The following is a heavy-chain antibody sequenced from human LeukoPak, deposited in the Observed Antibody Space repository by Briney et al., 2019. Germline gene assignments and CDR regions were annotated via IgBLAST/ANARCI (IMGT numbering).Heavy chain of an antibody. Sequence: ASVKVSCKASGYTFTSYYMHWVRQAPGQGLEWMGIINPSGGSTSYAQKSQGRVTMTRDTSTSTVYMELSSLRSEDTAVYYCARVAGGYFPFDYWGQGTLVTVSS. CDR1: GYTFTSYY. V-gene: IGHV1-46*01. CDR3: ARVAGGYFPFDY. D-gene: IGHD3-10*01. CDR2: INPSGGST. J-gene: IGHJ4*02.